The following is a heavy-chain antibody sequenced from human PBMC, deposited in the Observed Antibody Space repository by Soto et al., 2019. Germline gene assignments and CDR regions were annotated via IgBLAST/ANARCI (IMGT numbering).Heavy chain of an antibody. CDR3: ARGGLKAQGVQYNHYAMDV. Sequence: GXSGKVSCKASGGTFYRHTINWVRQAPGQGLEWMGGIIPIFSTPKYAQKFQGRVMLTADKSTSTAYMELSSLRYEDTAVYYCARGGLKAQGVQYNHYAMDVWGQGTTVTVSS. V-gene: IGHV1-69*06. CDR1: GGTFYRHT. D-gene: IGHD4-4*01. CDR2: IIPIFSTP. J-gene: IGHJ6*02.